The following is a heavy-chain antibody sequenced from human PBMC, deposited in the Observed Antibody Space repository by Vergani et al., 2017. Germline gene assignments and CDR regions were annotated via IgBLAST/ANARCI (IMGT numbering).Heavy chain of an antibody. J-gene: IGHJ4*02. CDR3: ATVKAGYSSSWNTLYYFDY. CDR2: FDPEDGET. CDR1: GYTFTSYD. Sequence: QVQLVQSGAEVKKPGASVKVSCKASGYTFTSYDINWVRQATGQGLEWMGGFDPEDGETIYAQKFQGRVTMTEDTSTDTAYMELSSLRSEDTAVYYCATVKAGYSSSWNTLYYFDYWGQGTLVTVSS. D-gene: IGHD6-13*01. V-gene: IGHV1-24*01.